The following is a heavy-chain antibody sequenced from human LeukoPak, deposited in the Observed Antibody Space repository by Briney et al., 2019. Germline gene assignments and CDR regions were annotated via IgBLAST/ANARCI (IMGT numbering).Heavy chain of an antibody. CDR2: IRYDGSNK. Sequence: GGSLRLSCAASGFTFSSYGMHWVRQAPGKGLEWVAFIRYDGSNKYYADSVKGRFTISRDNSKNTLYLQMNSLRAEDTAAYYCAKVRSSSWFDAFDIWGQGTMVTVSS. CDR1: GFTFSSYG. CDR3: AKVRSSSWFDAFDI. V-gene: IGHV3-30*02. D-gene: IGHD6-13*01. J-gene: IGHJ3*02.